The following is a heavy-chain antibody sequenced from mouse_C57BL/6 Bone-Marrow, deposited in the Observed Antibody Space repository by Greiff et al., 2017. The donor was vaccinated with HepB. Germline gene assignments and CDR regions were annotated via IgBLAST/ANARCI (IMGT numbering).Heavy chain of an antibody. J-gene: IGHJ4*01. CDR2: IHPSDSDT. CDR3: EIWRVTPYYAMDY. Sequence: VQLQQPGAELVKPGASVKVSCKASGYTFTSYWMHWVKQRPCQGLEWIGRIHPSDSDTNYNQKFKGKATLTVDKSSSTAYMQLSSLTSEDSAVYYCEIWRVTPYYAMDYWGQGTSVTVSS. V-gene: IGHV1-74*01. CDR1: GYTFTSYW. D-gene: IGHD2-12*01.